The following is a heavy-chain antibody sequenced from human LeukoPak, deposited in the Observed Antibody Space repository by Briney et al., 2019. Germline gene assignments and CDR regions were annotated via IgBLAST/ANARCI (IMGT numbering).Heavy chain of an antibody. J-gene: IGHJ6*02. CDR3: ARDSSSSESPHYYYYYGMDV. CDR2: ISYDGSNK. D-gene: IGHD6-6*01. Sequence: GGSLRLSCVASGFPFSSYWMTWVRQAPGKGLEWVAVISYDGSNKYYADSVKGRFTISRDNSKNTLYLQMNSLRAEDTAVYYCARDSSSSESPHYYYYYGMDVWGQGTTVTVSS. CDR1: GFPFSSYW. V-gene: IGHV3-30-3*01.